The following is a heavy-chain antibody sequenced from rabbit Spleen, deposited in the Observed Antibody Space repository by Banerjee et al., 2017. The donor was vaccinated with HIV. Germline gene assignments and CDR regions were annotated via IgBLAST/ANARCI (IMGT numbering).Heavy chain of an antibody. J-gene: IGHJ4*01. CDR3: ARDAGSGHYIDAYFDL. CDR2: IDAGSSGNT. Sequence: QSLEESGGDLVKTGASLTLTCTASGFSFSSSYYMCWVRQAPGKGLEWIACIDAGSSGNTYYANWAKGRFTVSKTASTTVTLQMTSLTAADTATYFCARDAGSGHYIDAYFDLWGPGTLVTVS. CDR1: GFSFSSSYY. V-gene: IGHV1S40*01. D-gene: IGHD8-1*01.